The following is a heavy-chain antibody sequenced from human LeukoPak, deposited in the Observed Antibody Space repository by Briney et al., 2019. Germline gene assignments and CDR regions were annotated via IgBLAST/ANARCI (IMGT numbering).Heavy chain of an antibody. Sequence: ASVTVSCTASGYTFTSYVMHWVRQAPGQRLEWMGWINAGNGNTKYSQKFQVRVTITRDTSASTAYMELSSLRSEDTAVYYCARVGHCSGAGCYSTFDYWGQGTLVTVSS. CDR1: GYTFTSYV. CDR2: INAGNGNT. D-gene: IGHD2-15*01. V-gene: IGHV1-3*01. J-gene: IGHJ4*02. CDR3: ARVGHCSGAGCYSTFDY.